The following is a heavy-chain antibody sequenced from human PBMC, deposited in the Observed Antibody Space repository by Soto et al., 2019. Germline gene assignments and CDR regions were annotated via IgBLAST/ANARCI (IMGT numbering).Heavy chain of an antibody. CDR1: GGSFSGYY. D-gene: IGHD2-2*01. V-gene: IGHV4-34*01. Sequence: SETLSLTCAVYGGSFSGYYWSWIRQPPGKGLEWIGEINHSGSTNYNPSLKSRVTISVDTSKNQFSLKLSSVTAADTAVYYCASLGYCSSTSCYQNWFDPWGQGTLVTVSS. J-gene: IGHJ5*02. CDR3: ASLGYCSSTSCYQNWFDP. CDR2: INHSGST.